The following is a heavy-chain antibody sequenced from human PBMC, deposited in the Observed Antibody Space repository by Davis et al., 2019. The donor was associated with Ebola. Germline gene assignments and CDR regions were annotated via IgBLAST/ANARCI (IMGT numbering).Heavy chain of an antibody. J-gene: IGHJ4*02. CDR1: GFSVSSNY. V-gene: IGHV3-53*01. CDR3: ARGPPQINS. CDR2: IFSGGTT. Sequence: PGGSLRLSCAASGFSVSSNYLTWVRQAPGKGLECISVIFSGGTTNFADSVRGRFTVSRDYSKNTMFLQMNSLRVEDTAVYYCARGPPQINSWGQGTLVTVSS.